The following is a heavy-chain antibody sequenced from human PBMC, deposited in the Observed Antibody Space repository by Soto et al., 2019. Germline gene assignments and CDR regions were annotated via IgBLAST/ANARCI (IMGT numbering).Heavy chain of an antibody. D-gene: IGHD3-3*01. CDR3: ATLSNDFWSGPNNWFDP. J-gene: IGHJ5*02. CDR2: FDPEDGET. CDR1: GYTLTELS. Sequence: ASVKVSCKVSGYTLTELSMHWVRQAPGKGLEWMGGFDPEDGETIYAQKFQGRVTMTEDTSTDTAYMERSSLRSEDTAVYYCATLSNDFWSGPNNWFDPWGQGTLVTVS. V-gene: IGHV1-24*01.